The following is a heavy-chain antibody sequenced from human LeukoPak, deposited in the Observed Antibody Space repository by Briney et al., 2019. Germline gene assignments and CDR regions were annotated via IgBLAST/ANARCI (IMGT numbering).Heavy chain of an antibody. V-gene: IGHV1-8*02. CDR2: MNPNSGNT. D-gene: IGHD3-3*01. J-gene: IGHJ4*02. CDR3: ARDRDLWSGYYETAYYFDY. Sequence: ASVKVSCKASGYTFTSYDINWVRQATGQGLEWMGWMNPNSGNTGYAQKFQGRVTMTRDTSISTAYMELSRLRSDDTAVYYCARDRDLWSGYYETAYYFDYWGQGTLVTVSS. CDR1: GYTFTSYD.